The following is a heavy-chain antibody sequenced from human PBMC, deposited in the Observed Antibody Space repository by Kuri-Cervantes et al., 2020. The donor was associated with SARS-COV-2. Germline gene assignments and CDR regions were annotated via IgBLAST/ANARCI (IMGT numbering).Heavy chain of an antibody. CDR1: GGSISRGDYY. D-gene: IGHD3-3*01. CDR3: ARDATIFGVVKSWFDP. CDR2: IYYSGST. J-gene: IGHJ5*02. V-gene: IGHV4-30-4*08. Sequence: LRLSCTVSGGSISRGDYYWSWIRQPPGKGLEWIGYIYYSGSTYYNPCLKSRVTISVDTSKNQFSLKLSSVTAADTAVHYCARDATIFGVVKSWFDPWGQGTMVTVSS.